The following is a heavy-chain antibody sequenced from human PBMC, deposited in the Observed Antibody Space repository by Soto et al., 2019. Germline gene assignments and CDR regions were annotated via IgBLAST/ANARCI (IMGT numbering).Heavy chain of an antibody. CDR3: AKDVSGAYGVMDV. CDR1: GFKFEAHG. CDR2: FSWKSGSI. D-gene: IGHD2-15*01. V-gene: IGHV3-9*01. Sequence: EVHLVESGGALIQVGRSLRLSCAASGFKFEAHGMHWVRQAPGKGLEWGSIFSWKSGSIAYADSVKGRFTIARDNAKKSLYLQMDSLRPEDTALYYCAKDVSGAYGVMDVWGQGTTVTVSS. J-gene: IGHJ6*02.